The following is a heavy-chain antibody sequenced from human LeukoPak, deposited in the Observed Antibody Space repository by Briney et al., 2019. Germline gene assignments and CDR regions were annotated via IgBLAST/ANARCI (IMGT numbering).Heavy chain of an antibody. V-gene: IGHV1-18*01. Sequence: GASVKVSCKASGYTFTSYGISWVRKAPGQGLEWMGWISAYNGNTNYAQKLQGRVTMTTDTSTSTAYMELRSLRSDDTAVYYCARSYDFWSGYYQYFDYWGQGTLVTVSS. CDR1: GYTFTSYG. CDR3: ARSYDFWSGYYQYFDY. J-gene: IGHJ4*02. CDR2: ISAYNGNT. D-gene: IGHD3-3*01.